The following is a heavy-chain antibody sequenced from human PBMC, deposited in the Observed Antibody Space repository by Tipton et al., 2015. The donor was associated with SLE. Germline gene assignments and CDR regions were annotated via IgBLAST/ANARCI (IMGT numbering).Heavy chain of an antibody. CDR2: ILYNGNT. J-gene: IGHJ4*02. CDR1: GGSISTYY. Sequence: TLSLTCTVSGGSISTYYWSWIRQPPGKGLEWIGSILYNGNTKYNPSLKSRVTISLDTSKKHFSLKLTSVTVPDTAVYFCATTARICHSWGQGTLVTVSS. D-gene: IGHD3-10*01. V-gene: IGHV4-59*01. CDR3: ATTARICHS.